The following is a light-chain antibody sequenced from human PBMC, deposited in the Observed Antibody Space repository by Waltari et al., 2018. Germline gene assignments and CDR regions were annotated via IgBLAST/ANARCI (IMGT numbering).Light chain of an antibody. Sequence: QSALTQPASVSGSPGQSITISCTGTPSDVGCYTLFSWYQHHPGKAPKLIIFEVSERPSGVSNRFSGSKSGNTASLTISGLQAEDEADYHCCSYAGNSIYVFGTGTRVTVL. V-gene: IGLV2-23*02. CDR3: CSYAGNSIYV. CDR1: PSDVGCYTL. J-gene: IGLJ1*01. CDR2: EVS.